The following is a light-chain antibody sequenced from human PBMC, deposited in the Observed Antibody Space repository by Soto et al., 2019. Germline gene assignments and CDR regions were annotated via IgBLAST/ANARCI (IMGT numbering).Light chain of an antibody. CDR2: SHN. V-gene: IGLV1-47*02. Sequence: QSVLTQPPSTSGTPGQRGTISCSGTSSNIGNNFVFWYQHLPGTAPKLLIYSHNQRPSGVTDRFSGSTSGTSASLAISGLGSEDEADYYCAAWDDGLSGVVFGGGAKLLVL. CDR3: AAWDDGLSGVV. CDR1: SSNIGNNF. J-gene: IGLJ2*01.